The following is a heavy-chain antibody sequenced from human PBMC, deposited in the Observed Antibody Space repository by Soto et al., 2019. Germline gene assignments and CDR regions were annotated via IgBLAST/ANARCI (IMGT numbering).Heavy chain of an antibody. D-gene: IGHD2-2*01. CDR3: AIYCSSTSCYKGYYGMDV. V-gene: IGHV1-69*06. J-gene: IGHJ6*02. Sequence: GASVKVSCKASGGTFSSYAISWVRQAPGQGLEWMGGIIPIFGTANYAQKFQGRVTITADKSMSTAYMELSSLRSEDTAVYYCAIYCSSTSCYKGYYGMDVWGQGTTVTVSS. CDR2: IIPIFGTA. CDR1: GGTFSSYA.